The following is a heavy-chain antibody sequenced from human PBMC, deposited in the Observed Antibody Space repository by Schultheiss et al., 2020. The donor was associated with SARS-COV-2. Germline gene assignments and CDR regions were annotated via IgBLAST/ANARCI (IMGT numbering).Heavy chain of an antibody. D-gene: IGHD3-10*01. J-gene: IGHJ5*02. CDR2: IKQDGSEK. CDR1: GFTFSSYA. V-gene: IGHV3-7*01. Sequence: GGSLRLSCAASGFTFSSYAMSWVRQAPGKGLEWVANIKQDGSEKYYVDSVKGRFTISRDNAKNSLYLQMNSLRAEDTAVYYCARRYDGPRSNWFDPWGQGTLVTVSS. CDR3: ARRYDGPRSNWFDP.